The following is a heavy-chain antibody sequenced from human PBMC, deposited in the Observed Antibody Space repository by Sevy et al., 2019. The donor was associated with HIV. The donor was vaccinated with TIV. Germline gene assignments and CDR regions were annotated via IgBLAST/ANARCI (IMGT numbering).Heavy chain of an antibody. CDR2: MNPNSGNT. V-gene: IGHV1-8*01. D-gene: IGHD3-10*01. J-gene: IGHJ6*02. CDR1: GYTFTSYD. CDR3: ARSLGGGYGSGSYYRPRIHYYYYGMDV. Sequence: ASVKVSCKASGYTFTSYDINWVRQATGQGLEWMGWMNPNSGNTGYAQKFQGRVTMTRNTSISTAYMELSSLRSEDTAVYYCARSLGGGYGSGSYYRPRIHYYYYGMDVWGQGTTVTASS.